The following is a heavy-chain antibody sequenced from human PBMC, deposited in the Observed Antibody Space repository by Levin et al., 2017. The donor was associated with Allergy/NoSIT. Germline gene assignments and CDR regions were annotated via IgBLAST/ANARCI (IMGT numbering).Heavy chain of an antibody. CDR1: GFTFSSYA. V-gene: IGHV3-23*01. J-gene: IGHJ4*02. CDR3: AKSHALWFGELSNWDY. CDR2: ISGSGGST. Sequence: GESLKISCAASGFTFSSYAMSWVRQAPGKGLEWVSAISGSGGSTYYADSVKGRFTISRDNSKNTLYLQMNSLRAEDTAVYYCAKSHALWFGELSNWDYWGQGTLVTVSS. D-gene: IGHD3-10*01.